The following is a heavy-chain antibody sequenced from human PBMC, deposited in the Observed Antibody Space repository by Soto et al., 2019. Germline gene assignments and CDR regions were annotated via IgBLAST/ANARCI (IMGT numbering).Heavy chain of an antibody. D-gene: IGHD2-2*01. J-gene: IGHJ6*03. CDR3: ARDVREDIVVVPAAIHYYYYMDV. Sequence: GGSLRLSCAASGFTFSSYWMHWVRQAPGKGLEWVSRINSDGSSTGYADSVKGRFTISRDNAKNTLYIQMNSLRSEDTAVYYCARDVREDIVVVPAAIHYYYYMDVWGQGTTVTVSS. CDR1: GFTFSSYW. V-gene: IGHV3-74*01. CDR2: INSDGSST.